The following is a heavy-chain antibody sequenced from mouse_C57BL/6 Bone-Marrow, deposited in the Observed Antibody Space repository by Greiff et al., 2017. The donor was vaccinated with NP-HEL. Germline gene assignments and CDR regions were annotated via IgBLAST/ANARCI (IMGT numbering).Heavy chain of an antibody. Sequence: EVQLQESGPGLVKPSQSLSLTCSVTGYSITSGYYWNWIRQFPGNKLEWMGYISYDGSNNYNPSLKNRISITRDTSKNQFFLKLNSVTTEDTATYYCARDLYYGKRGYAMDYWGQGTSVTVSS. J-gene: IGHJ4*01. D-gene: IGHD2-1*01. CDR3: ARDLYYGKRGYAMDY. V-gene: IGHV3-6*01. CDR2: ISYDGSN. CDR1: GYSITSGYY.